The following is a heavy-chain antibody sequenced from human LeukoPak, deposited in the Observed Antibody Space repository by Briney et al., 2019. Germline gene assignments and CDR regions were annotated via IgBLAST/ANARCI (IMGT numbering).Heavy chain of an antibody. D-gene: IGHD2-15*01. Sequence: SDTLSLTCTVSGGSLSSTTYYWGWIRQPPGKGLEWIGSSYYSGSTYYNPSLKSRATISVDTSKNQSSLHLSSVTAADTPVSYCARHLLGYCSGGNCYYFDFWGQGTLVTVSS. J-gene: IGHJ4*02. V-gene: IGHV4-39*01. CDR2: SYYSGST. CDR1: GGSLSSTTYY. CDR3: ARHLLGYCSGGNCYYFDF.